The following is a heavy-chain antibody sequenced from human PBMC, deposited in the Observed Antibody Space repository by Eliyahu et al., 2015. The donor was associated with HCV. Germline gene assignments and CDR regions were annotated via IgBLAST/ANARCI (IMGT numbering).Heavy chain of an antibody. J-gene: IGHJ4*02. CDR3: ARDGVLDEAPIGYDY. V-gene: IGHV3-7*01. CDR2: INKDGSEK. D-gene: IGHD3/OR15-3a*01. CDR1: XFSIXNHW. Sequence: EVQLVESGGGLVQTGGSQRXSCAASXFSIXNHWMSWVRQAPGRGLGWVANINKDGSEKYYVDSVEGRFTISRDNAKNSLFLQMHSLRVEDTAVYFCARDGVLDEAPIGYDYWGQGTLVTASS.